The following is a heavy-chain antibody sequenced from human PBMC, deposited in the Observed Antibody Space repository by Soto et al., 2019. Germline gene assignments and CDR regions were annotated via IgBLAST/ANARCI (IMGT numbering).Heavy chain of an antibody. CDR2: INHSGST. CDR3: ARGNQYYYGSGSYYNNWFDP. D-gene: IGHD3-10*01. CDR1: GGSFSCYY. Sequence: PSETLSLTCAVYGGSFSCYYWSWIRQPPGKGLEWIGEINHSGSTNYNPSLKSRVTISVDTSKNQFSLKLSSVTAADTAVYYCARGNQYYYGSGSYYNNWFDPWGQGTLVTV. V-gene: IGHV4-34*01. J-gene: IGHJ5*02.